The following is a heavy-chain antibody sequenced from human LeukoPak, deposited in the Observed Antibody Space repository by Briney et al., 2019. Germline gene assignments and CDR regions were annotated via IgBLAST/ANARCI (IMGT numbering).Heavy chain of an antibody. J-gene: IGHJ4*02. V-gene: IGHV3-23*01. CDR2: ISGSGGST. CDR1: GFTFSSYA. D-gene: IGHD3-3*01. CDR3: AKVKSLSAGGKHTIFGAPEFDY. Sequence: GGSLRLSCAASGFTFSSYAMSWVRQAPGKGLEWVSAISGSGGSTYYADSVKGRFTISRDNSKNTLYLQMNSLRAEDTAVYYCAKVKSLSAGGKHTIFGAPEFDYWGQGTLVTVSS.